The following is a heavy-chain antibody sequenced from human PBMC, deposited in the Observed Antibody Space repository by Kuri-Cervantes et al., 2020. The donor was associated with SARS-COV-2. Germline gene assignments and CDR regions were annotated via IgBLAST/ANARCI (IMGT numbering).Heavy chain of an antibody. CDR1: GCTFSSYA. V-gene: IGHV7-4-1*02. CDR2: INTNTGNP. Sequence: ASVNVSCKASGCTFSSYAISWVRQAPGQGREWMGWINTNTGNPTYAQGFTGRFVFSLDTSVITAYLQISSLKAEDTAVYYCARGSGDGGWAVAGVPTSYFNYWARGPLAPFP. CDR3: ARGSGDGGWAVAGVPTSYFNY. D-gene: IGHD6-19*01. J-gene: IGHJ4*02.